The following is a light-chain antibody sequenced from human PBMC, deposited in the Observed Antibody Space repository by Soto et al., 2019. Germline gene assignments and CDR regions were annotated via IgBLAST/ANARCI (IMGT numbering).Light chain of an antibody. CDR1: QTILSN. CDR2: GAS. V-gene: IGKV3-20*01. Sequence: EIVLTQSQATLSVSPGERITLSCRASQTILSNLAGYQQKPGKAPRLLIYGASNRATGIPERFSGSGSGTDFTLTISSLEPEDFAVYYCQQYGSSPRTFGQGTKVDIK. J-gene: IGKJ1*01. CDR3: QQYGSSPRT.